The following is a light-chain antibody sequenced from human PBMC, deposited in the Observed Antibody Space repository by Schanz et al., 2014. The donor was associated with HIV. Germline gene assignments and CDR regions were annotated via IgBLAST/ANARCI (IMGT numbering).Light chain of an antibody. Sequence: QSVLTQPPSASGTPGQRVTMSCSASSSNIATNAVNWYQQLPGTAPKLLIYATYNRPSGVPDRFSGSKSGTSASLVISGLQSEDEADYYCAAWDDSLNGWVFGGGTKVTVL. CDR3: AAWDDSLNGWV. J-gene: IGLJ3*02. CDR2: ATY. V-gene: IGLV1-44*01. CDR1: SSNIATNA.